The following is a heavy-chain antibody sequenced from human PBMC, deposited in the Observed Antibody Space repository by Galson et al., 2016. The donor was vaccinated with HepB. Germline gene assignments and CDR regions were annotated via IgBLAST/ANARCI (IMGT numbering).Heavy chain of an antibody. Sequence: SLRLSCAASGFTFSNFGMHWVRQAPGKGLEWVAVIWYDGRNKNYADSVKGRFTISRDNSKNTLYLQMHSLRAEDTAVYYCARAFRYGTGWYGRNDYWGQGTRVTVSS. D-gene: IGHD6-19*01. J-gene: IGHJ4*02. CDR1: GFTFSNFG. CDR3: ARAFRYGTGWYGRNDY. CDR2: IWYDGRNK. V-gene: IGHV3-33*01.